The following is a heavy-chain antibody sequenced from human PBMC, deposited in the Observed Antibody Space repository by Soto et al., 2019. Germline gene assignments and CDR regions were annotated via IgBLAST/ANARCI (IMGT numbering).Heavy chain of an antibody. CDR2: ISSNGGST. J-gene: IGHJ4*02. D-gene: IGHD5-12*01. V-gene: IGHV3-64D*06. CDR3: VRTEMATIDYFDY. CDR1: GFTFSSYA. Sequence: GGSLTLSCSASGFTFSSYAMHWVRQAPGKGLEYVSAISSNGGSTYYADSVKGRFTISRDNSKNTLYLQMSSLRAEDTAVYYCVRTEMATIDYFDYWGQGTLVTVSS.